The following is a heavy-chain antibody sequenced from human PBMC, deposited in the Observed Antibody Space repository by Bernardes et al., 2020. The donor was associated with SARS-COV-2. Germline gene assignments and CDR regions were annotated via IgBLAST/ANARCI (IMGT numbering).Heavy chain of an antibody. CDR2: FDPEDGET. CDR1: GYTLTELS. D-gene: IGHD3-3*01. V-gene: IGHV1-24*01. CDR3: ATDWAYYDSPYGMDV. Sequence: AAVKVSCKVSGYTLTELSMHWVRQAPGKGLEWMGGFDPEDGETIYAQKFQGRVTMTEDTSTDTAYMELSSLRSEDTAMYYCATDWAYYDSPYGMDVWGQGTTVTVSS. J-gene: IGHJ6*02.